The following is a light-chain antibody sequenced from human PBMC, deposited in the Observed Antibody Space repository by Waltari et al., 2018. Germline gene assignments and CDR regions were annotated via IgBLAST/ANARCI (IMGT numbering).Light chain of an antibody. CDR3: QSYDSSLGGSV. V-gene: IGLV1-40*01. CDR1: SSNIGAGYD. J-gene: IGLJ2*01. Sequence: QSVLTQPPSVSGAPGQRVTISCTGSSSNIGAGYDVNWYQHLPGKAPKLLIYGNSNRPSGGPDRISGSKSGTSASLAITGLQAEDEADYYCQSYDSSLGGSVFGGGTKLTVL. CDR2: GNS.